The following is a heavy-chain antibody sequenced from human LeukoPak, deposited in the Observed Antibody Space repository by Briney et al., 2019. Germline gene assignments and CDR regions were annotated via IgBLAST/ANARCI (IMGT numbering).Heavy chain of an antibody. CDR1: DGSISSYY. CDR3: ASYSSSSGVIDY. J-gene: IGHJ4*02. Sequence: SETLSLTCTVSDGSISSYYWSWIRQPPGKGLEWIGYIYYSGSTNYNPSLKSRVTISVDTSKNQFSLKLSSVTAADTAVYYCASYSSSSGVIDYWGQGTLVTVSS. D-gene: IGHD6-6*01. V-gene: IGHV4-59*01. CDR2: IYYSGST.